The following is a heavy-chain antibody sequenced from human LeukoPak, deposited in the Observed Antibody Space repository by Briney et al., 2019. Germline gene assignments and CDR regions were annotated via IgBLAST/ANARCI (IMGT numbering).Heavy chain of an antibody. D-gene: IGHD3-9*01. CDR1: GGSISSYY. J-gene: IGHJ4*01. CDR3: ASLSYDILTGYYPDY. V-gene: IGHV4-59*08. Sequence: SETLSLTCTVSGGSISSYYWSWIRQPPGKGLEWIGYIYYSGSTYYNPSLKSRVTISVDMSKNQFSLKLTSVTAADTAVYYCASLSYDILTGYYPDYWGHGILVTVSS. CDR2: IYYSGST.